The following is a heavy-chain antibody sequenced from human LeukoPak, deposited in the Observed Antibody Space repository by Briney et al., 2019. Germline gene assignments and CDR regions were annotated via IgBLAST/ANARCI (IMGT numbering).Heavy chain of an antibody. V-gene: IGHV3-23*01. D-gene: IGHD3-10*01. J-gene: IGHJ4*02. CDR1: GFTFSSYG. Sequence: GRSLRLSCAASGFTFSSYGMHWVRQAPGKGLEWVSTITYSGGSTDSADSVKGRFTISRDNTKNTLYLHMNSLRAEDTAVYYCAKHRLVRGVITDHYFDCWGQGTLVTVSS. CDR2: ITYSGGST. CDR3: AKHRLVRGVITDHYFDC.